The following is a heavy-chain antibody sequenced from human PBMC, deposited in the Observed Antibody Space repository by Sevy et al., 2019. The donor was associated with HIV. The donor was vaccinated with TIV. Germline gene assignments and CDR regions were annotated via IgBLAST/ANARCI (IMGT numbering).Heavy chain of an antibody. J-gene: IGHJ6*02. CDR3: AKQLRFLEWLLSVQGMDV. Sequence: GGSLRLSCAASGFTFSSYAMSWVRQAPGKGLEWVSAISGSGGSTYYADSVKGRFTISRDNSKNTLYLQMNSLRAEDTAVYYCAKQLRFLEWLLSVQGMDVWGQGTTVTVSS. D-gene: IGHD3-3*01. CDR2: ISGSGGST. CDR1: GFTFSSYA. V-gene: IGHV3-23*01.